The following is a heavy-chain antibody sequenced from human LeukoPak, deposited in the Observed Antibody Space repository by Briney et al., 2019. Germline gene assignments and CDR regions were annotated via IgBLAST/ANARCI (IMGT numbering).Heavy chain of an antibody. CDR3: ARPYAEGYCSTPSCHNWYFDL. J-gene: IGHJ2*01. D-gene: IGHD2-2*02. CDR2: INPNTGDS. CDR1: GYPFIGYY. V-gene: IGHV1-2*02. Sequence: ASVKVSCKTSGYPFIGYYVHWVRQAPGQGLEWVGWINPNTGDSNYARKFQGRVTMTRDTSVSTAYMELTSLRSDDTAMYYCARPYAEGYCSTPSCHNWYFDLWGRGTLVTVSS.